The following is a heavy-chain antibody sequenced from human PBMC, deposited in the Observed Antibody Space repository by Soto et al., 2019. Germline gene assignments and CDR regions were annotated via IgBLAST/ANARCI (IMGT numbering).Heavy chain of an antibody. V-gene: IGHV4-59*01. Sequence: PSETLSLTCTVSGGSISSYYWSWIRQPPGKGLEWMGYIYYSGSTNYNPSLKSRVTISGDTSKNQFSLKLSSVTAADTAVYYCARAAYDSIGSYFDYWGQGTLVTVS. CDR1: GGSISSYY. J-gene: IGHJ4*02. CDR3: ARAAYDSIGSYFDY. D-gene: IGHD3-22*01. CDR2: IYYSGST.